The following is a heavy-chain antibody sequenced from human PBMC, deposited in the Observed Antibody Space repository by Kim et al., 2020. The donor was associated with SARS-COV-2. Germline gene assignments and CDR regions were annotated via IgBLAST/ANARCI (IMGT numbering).Heavy chain of an antibody. D-gene: IGHD2-15*01. CDR3: AREAVVTLD. CDR2: TI. V-gene: IGHV3-48*02. Sequence: TIYYADSVKGRFTISRDNAKNSLYLQMNSLRDEDTAVYYCAREAVVTLDWGQGTLVTVSS. J-gene: IGHJ4*02.